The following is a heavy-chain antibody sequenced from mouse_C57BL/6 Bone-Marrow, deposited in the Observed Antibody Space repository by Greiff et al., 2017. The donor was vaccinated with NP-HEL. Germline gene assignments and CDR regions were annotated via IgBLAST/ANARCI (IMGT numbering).Heavy chain of an antibody. D-gene: IGHD1-1*01. CDR2: IRNKANGYTT. Sequence: EVHLVESGGGLVQPGGSLSLSCAASGFTFTDYYMSWVRQPPGKALEWLGFIRNKANGYTTEYSASVKGRFTISRDNSQSILYLQMNALRAEDSATYYCAREGSSHYFDYWGQGTTLTVSS. V-gene: IGHV7-3*01. CDR1: GFTFTDYY. CDR3: AREGSSHYFDY. J-gene: IGHJ2*01.